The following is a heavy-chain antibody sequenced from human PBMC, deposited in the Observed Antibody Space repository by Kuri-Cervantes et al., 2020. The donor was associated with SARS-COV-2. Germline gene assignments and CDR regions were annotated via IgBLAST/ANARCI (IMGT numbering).Heavy chain of an antibody. J-gene: IGHJ4*02. CDR1: GFTFSNYA. Sequence: GESLKISCAASGFTFSNYAMHWVRQAPGKGLEWVAVISYDGSNKYYADSVKGRFTISRDNSKNTLYLQMNSLRAEDTAVYYCASRYSSSWYAVDYWGQGTLVTVSS. CDR2: ISYDGSNK. V-gene: IGHV3-30-3*01. D-gene: IGHD6-13*01. CDR3: ASRYSSSWYAVDY.